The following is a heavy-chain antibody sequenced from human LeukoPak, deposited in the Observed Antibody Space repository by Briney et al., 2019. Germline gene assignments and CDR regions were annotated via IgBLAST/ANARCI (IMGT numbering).Heavy chain of an antibody. Sequence: GGSLRLSCEASGFNFASYAMNWVRQAPGKGLEWVSGISGSDATSCYRDSVKGRFTISRDNSKDTLYLHIKSLRAGDTAVYYCAKDISSNCYRGRGVDHWGQGTLVTVSS. J-gene: IGHJ4*02. V-gene: IGHV3-23*01. D-gene: IGHD2-2*01. CDR3: AKDISSNCYRGRGVDH. CDR1: GFNFASYA. CDR2: ISGSDATS.